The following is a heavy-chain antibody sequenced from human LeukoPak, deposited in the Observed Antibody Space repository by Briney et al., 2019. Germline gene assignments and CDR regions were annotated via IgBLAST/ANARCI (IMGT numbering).Heavy chain of an antibody. J-gene: IGHJ5*01. CDR1: GGSFSTYY. CDR2: ISHSGST. V-gene: IGHV4-34*01. Sequence: TSETLSLTCAVYGGSFSTYYWSWIRRPPGKGLEWIGEISHSGSTNYKPSLKSRVTISVDTSKNQFSLKLSSVTAADTAVYYCATPAVTTWGRGLDFWGHGTRVTVSS. CDR3: ATPAVTTWGRGLDF. D-gene: IGHD4-17*01.